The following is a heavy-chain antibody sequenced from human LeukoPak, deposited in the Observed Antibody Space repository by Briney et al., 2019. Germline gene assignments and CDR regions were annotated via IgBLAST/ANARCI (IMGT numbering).Heavy chain of an antibody. Sequence: GGSLRLSCAASGFTFSSSWLHWVRQAPGKGLVWVSRINADGSTIDYADSVKGRFTIPRDNAKDTLYLQMNSLRDEDTAVYYCARAGNYRFDYWGQGTLVTVSS. J-gene: IGHJ4*02. V-gene: IGHV3-74*01. CDR2: INADGSTI. D-gene: IGHD1-14*01. CDR1: GFTFSSSW. CDR3: ARAGNYRFDY.